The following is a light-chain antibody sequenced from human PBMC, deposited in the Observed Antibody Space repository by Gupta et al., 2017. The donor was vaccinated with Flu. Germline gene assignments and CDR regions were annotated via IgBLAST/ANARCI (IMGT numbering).Light chain of an antibody. J-gene: IGKJ3*01. CDR2: DAS. CDR3: QQYDNLPLT. Sequence: DIQMTQSPSSLSASVGDRVTITCQASPDISNYLTWYQQKPGKAPKLLIDDASNLETGVPSRFSGRRSGTDFTITISSLQPEDIATYYCQQYDNLPLTFGPGTKVDIK. V-gene: IGKV1-33*01. CDR1: PDISNY.